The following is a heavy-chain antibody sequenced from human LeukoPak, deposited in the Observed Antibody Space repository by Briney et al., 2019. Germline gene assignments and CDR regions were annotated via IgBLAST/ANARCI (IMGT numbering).Heavy chain of an antibody. J-gene: IGHJ6*02. D-gene: IGHD3-16*01. CDR3: ARIPGGYYYAMDV. V-gene: IGHV3-48*02. CDR1: GFTFSNYS. CDR2: ISSRSSNI. Sequence: GGSRRLSCAASGFTFSNYSMNWVRQAPGKGLEWVSYISSRSSNIYYADSVKGRFTISRDNAKNSLYLQMNSLRDEDTAVYYCARIPGGYYYAMDVWGQGTTVTVSS.